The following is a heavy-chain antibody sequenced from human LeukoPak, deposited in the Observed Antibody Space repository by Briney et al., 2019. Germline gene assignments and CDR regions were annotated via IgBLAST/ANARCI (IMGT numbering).Heavy chain of an antibody. J-gene: IGHJ4*02. CDR2: INHSGST. Sequence: PSETQSLTCAVYGGSFSGYYWSWIRQPPGKGLEWIGEINHSGSTNYNPSLKSRVTISVDTSKNQFSLKLSSVTAADTAVYYCARGRGYFFDYWGQGTLVTVSS. V-gene: IGHV4-34*01. CDR3: ARGRGYFFDY. CDR1: GGSFSGYY.